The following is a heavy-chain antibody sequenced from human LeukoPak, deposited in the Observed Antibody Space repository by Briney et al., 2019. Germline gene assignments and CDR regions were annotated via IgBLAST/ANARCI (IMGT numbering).Heavy chain of an antibody. V-gene: IGHV4-34*01. CDR2: INHSGST. J-gene: IGHJ6*03. Sequence: SETLSLTCAVYGGSFSGYYWSWIRQPPGKGLEWIGEINHSGSTNYNPSLKSRVTISVDTSKDQFSLKLSSVTAADTAVYYCARGLVKPHTYYDFWSGYLSYYYYMDVWGKGTTVTVSS. D-gene: IGHD3-3*01. CDR1: GGSFSGYY. CDR3: ARGLVKPHTYYDFWSGYLSYYYYMDV.